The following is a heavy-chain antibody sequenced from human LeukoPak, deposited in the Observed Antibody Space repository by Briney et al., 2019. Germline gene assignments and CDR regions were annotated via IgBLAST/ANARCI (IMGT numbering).Heavy chain of an antibody. CDR2: IIPIFGTA. Sequence: ASVKVSCKASGGTFSSYAISWARQAPGQGLEWMGGIIPIFGTANYAQKFQGRVTITADESTSTAYMELSSLRSEDTAVYYCAKDRGAVTGITFDYWGQGTLATVSS. J-gene: IGHJ4*02. CDR1: GGTFSSYA. V-gene: IGHV1-69*13. CDR3: AKDRGAVTGITFDY. D-gene: IGHD6-19*01.